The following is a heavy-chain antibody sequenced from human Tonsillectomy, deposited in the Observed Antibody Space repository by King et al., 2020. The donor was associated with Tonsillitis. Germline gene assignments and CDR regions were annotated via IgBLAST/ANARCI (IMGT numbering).Heavy chain of an antibody. J-gene: IGHJ4*02. V-gene: IGHV3-48*01. CDR3: ARDFIGYCGGDCYPTIYYFDY. CDR2: ISRSSSTI. CDR1: GFTFSSYS. D-gene: IGHD2-21*02. Sequence: QLVQSGGGLVQPGGSLRLSCAASGFTFSSYSMNWVRQAPGKGLEWVSYISRSSSTIYYAVSVKGRFTISRDNAKNSLYRQMNSLRAEDTAVYYCARDFIGYCGGDCYPTIYYFDYWGQGTLVTVSS.